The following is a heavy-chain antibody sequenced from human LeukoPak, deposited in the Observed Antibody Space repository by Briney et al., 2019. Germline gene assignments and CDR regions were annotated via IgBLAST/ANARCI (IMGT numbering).Heavy chain of an antibody. CDR3: VRDRGVKYYFDY. V-gene: IGHV3-7*04. Sequence: GGSLRLPCAASGFTFGDYLMSWVRQAPGKGLEWVANTKHDGSEKYYVDSVKGRFTISRDNAKNSLYLQMNSLRAEDTAVYYCVRDRGVKYYFDYWGQGTLVTVSS. D-gene: IGHD2-8*01. J-gene: IGHJ4*02. CDR2: TKHDGSEK. CDR1: GFTFGDYL.